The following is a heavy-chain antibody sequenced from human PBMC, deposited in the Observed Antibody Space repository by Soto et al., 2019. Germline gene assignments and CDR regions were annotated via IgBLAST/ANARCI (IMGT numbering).Heavy chain of an antibody. CDR3: PGLRARGDDYNSPPYYLDY. CDR2: VKTRSCSYAT. V-gene: IGHV3-73*02. J-gene: IGHJ4*02. D-gene: IGHD3-10*01. Sequence: EVQLVESGGGLVRPGESVTLSCAASGFTFSGSAIHWVRQASGKGLEWIGRVKTRSCSYATAYTASVEGRLSISRDDSKNTAYLQMNSLKTEDTAVYYCPGLRARGDDYNSPPYYLDYWCQGTLVTVSS. CDR1: GFTFSGSA.